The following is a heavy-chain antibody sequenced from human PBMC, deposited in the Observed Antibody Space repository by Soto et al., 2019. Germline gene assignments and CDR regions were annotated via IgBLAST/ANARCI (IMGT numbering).Heavy chain of an antibody. CDR3: AKDQGRYFDWPPANFDY. V-gene: IGHV3-23*01. J-gene: IGHJ4*02. Sequence: EVQLLESGGGLVQPGGSLRLSCAASGFTFSSYAMSWVRQAPGKGLEWVSAISGSGGSTYYADSVKGRFTISRDNSKNTLYLQMNSLRAEDTAVYYCAKDQGRYFDWPPANFDYWGQGTLVTVSS. D-gene: IGHD3-9*01. CDR2: ISGSGGST. CDR1: GFTFSSYA.